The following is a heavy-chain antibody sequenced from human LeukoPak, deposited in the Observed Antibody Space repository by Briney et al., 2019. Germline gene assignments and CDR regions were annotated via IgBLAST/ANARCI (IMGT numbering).Heavy chain of an antibody. J-gene: IGHJ4*02. D-gene: IGHD3-3*01. Sequence: SQTLSLTCTVSGDSISSGNYSWTWIRQPAGQRLEWIGRIQSRANTAYNPSVRSRITVSVETSKNQFSLKLNSVTAADTAVYYCARARDFWSGYYTEGTFFDYWGRGTLVTVSS. V-gene: IGHV4-61*02. CDR3: ARARDFWSGYYTEGTFFDY. CDR1: GDSISSGNYS. CDR2: IQSRANT.